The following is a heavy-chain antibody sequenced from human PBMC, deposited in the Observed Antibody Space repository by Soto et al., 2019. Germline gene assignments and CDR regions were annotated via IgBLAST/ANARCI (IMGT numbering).Heavy chain of an antibody. J-gene: IGHJ4*02. CDR3: SHGYTQYFES. V-gene: IGHV3-15*07. Sequence: GGSLRLSCAVSGFTLSDVWMNWVRQAPGKGPEWVGLIKSESAGGTTEYAAPVKGRFTISRGASENTLYLQMNSLETEDTAVYYCSHGYTQYFESWGQGT. CDR2: IKSESAGGTT. CDR1: GFTLSDVW. D-gene: IGHD5-18*01.